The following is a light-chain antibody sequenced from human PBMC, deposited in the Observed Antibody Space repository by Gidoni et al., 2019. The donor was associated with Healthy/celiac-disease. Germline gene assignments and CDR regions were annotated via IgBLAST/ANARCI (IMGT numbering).Light chain of an antibody. V-gene: IGKV1-33*01. J-gene: IGKJ2*01. CDR2: DAS. CDR3: QQYDNLPRHT. CDR1: QDISNY. Sequence: TQSPSSLSASVGDRVTITCQASQDISNYLNWYQQKPGKAPKLLIYDASNLETGVPARFSGSGSGTDFTFTISSLQPEDIATYYCQQYDNLPRHTFGQGTKLEIK.